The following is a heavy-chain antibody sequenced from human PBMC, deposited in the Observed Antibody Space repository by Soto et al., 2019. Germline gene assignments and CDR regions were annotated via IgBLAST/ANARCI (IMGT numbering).Heavy chain of an antibody. Sequence: EVQLLESGGGLVQPGGSLRLSCAASGFTFNNYAMSWVRQTPGEGLEWDSAISGSGVSTYYADSVRGRFTISRDNSKNTLYLQMNSLGADDTAVYYCVKENLRYGDYSTFDYWGQGTLVTVSS. D-gene: IGHD4-17*01. CDR2: ISGSGVST. J-gene: IGHJ4*02. CDR3: VKENLRYGDYSTFDY. V-gene: IGHV3-23*01. CDR1: GFTFNNYA.